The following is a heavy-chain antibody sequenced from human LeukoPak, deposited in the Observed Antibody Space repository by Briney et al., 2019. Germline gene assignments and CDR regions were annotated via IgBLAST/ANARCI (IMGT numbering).Heavy chain of an antibody. CDR3: TKSRFYDYVWGGS. CDR1: GISIGDYA. V-gene: IGHV3-49*03. CDR2: IRSKAYGGTT. D-gene: IGHD3-16*01. Sequence: GRSLRLSCTASGISIGDYAMSWFRQAPGNGLEGVSLIRSKAYGGTTEYAASVEGRFTISRDDSKSIAYLQMNSLKTEDTAVYYCTKSRFYDYVWGGSWGQGTLVTVSS. J-gene: IGHJ5*02.